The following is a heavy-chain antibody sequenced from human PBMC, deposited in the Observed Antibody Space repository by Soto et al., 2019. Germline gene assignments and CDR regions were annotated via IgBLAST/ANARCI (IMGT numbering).Heavy chain of an antibody. J-gene: IGHJ4*02. CDR2: IYYSGST. CDR3: ARGFSSSSTPECFDY. Sequence: SETLSLTCTVSGGSISSYYWSWIRQPPGKGLEWIGYIYYSGSTNYNPSLKSRVTISVDTSKNQFSLKLSSVTAADTAVYYCARGFSSSSTPECFDYWGQGTLVTVSS. D-gene: IGHD6-6*01. CDR1: GGSISSYY. V-gene: IGHV4-59*01.